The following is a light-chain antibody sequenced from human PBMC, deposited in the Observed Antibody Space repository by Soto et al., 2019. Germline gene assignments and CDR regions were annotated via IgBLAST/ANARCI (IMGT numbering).Light chain of an antibody. J-gene: IGKJ1*01. V-gene: IGKV1-8*01. CDR2: AAS. Sequence: AIRMTQSPSSFSASTGDRVTITCRASQGISSYLAWYQQKPGKAPKLLIYAASPLQSGVPSRFSGSGSGTDFTLTISCLQSEDCATYYCQQYYSYPHTFGQGTKVEIK. CDR3: QQYYSYPHT. CDR1: QGISSY.